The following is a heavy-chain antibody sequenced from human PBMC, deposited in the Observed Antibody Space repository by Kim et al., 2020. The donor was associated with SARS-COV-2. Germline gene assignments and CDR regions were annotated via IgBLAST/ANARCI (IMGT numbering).Heavy chain of an antibody. Sequence: GGSLRLSCAASGFTFGDFAMSWVRQGPGKGLEWLSYIRGGGAVTHYAASVKGRCTISRDNIRNTLYLQLDSLTADDTALYYCAKFHSGWGNDAFDVWGPGTMVTVSS. CDR2: IRGGGAVT. J-gene: IGHJ3*01. D-gene: IGHD3-10*01. CDR3: AKFHSGWGNDAFDV. CDR1: GFTFGDFA. V-gene: IGHV3-23*01.